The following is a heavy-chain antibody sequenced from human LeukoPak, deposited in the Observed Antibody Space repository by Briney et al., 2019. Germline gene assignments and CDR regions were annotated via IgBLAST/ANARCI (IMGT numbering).Heavy chain of an antibody. J-gene: IGHJ6*03. V-gene: IGHV1-2*02. CDR3: ARDYSNYYYYYYMDV. CDR2: INPNSGGT. D-gene: IGHD4-11*01. CDR1: GYTFTGYY. Sequence: ASVKVSCKASGYTFTGYYMHWVRQAPGQPLEWMGWINPNSGGTNYAQKFQGRVTMTRDTSISTAYMELSRLRSDDTAVYYCARDYSNYYYYYYMDVWGKGTTVTVSS.